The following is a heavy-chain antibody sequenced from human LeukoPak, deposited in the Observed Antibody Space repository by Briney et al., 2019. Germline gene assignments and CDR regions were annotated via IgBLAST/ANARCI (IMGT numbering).Heavy chain of an antibody. CDR3: ARDKGSDYYYYYYSMDV. CDR2: ISAYNGNT. Sequence: ASVKVSCKASGYTFTSYGISWVRQAPGQGLEWMGWISAYNGNTNYAQKLQGRVTMTTHTSTSTAYMELRSLRSDDTAVYYCARDKGSDYYYYYYSMDVWGQGTTVTVSS. V-gene: IGHV1-18*01. J-gene: IGHJ6*02. CDR1: GYTFTSYG. D-gene: IGHD4-11*01.